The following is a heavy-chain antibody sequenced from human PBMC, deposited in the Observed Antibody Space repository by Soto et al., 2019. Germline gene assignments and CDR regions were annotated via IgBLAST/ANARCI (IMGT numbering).Heavy chain of an antibody. V-gene: IGHV6-1*01. J-gene: IGHJ4*01. D-gene: IGHD1-26*01. Sequence: PSPTLSLTCAITGDSVSSNSAGWSWVRQSPSRGLEWLGRTYYRSKWYYEYAVSVRGRITINPDTSKNQYSLQLNSVTPEDTAVYFCARGEQYSGRIFDYWGQGNMV. CDR3: ARGEQYSGRIFDY. CDR1: GDSVSSNSAG. CDR2: TYYRSKWYY.